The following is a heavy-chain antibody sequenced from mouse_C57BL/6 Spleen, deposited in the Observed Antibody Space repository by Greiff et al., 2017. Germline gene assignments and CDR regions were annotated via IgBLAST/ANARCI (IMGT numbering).Heavy chain of an antibody. J-gene: IGHJ4*01. CDR3: ARCYDYDAHYYAMDY. V-gene: IGHV1-72*01. CDR1: GYTFTSYW. D-gene: IGHD2-4*01. CDR2: IDPNSGGT. Sequence: QVQLQQPGAELVKPGASVKLSCKASGYTFTSYWMHWVKQRPGRGLEWIGRIDPNSGGTKYNEKFKSKATLTVDKPSSTSYMQLISLTSEDSAVYYCARCYDYDAHYYAMDYCGQGTSVTVSS.